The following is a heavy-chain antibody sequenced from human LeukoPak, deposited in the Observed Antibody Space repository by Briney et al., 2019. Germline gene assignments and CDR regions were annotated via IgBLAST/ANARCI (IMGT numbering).Heavy chain of an antibody. Sequence: GGSLRLSCAASGFTFSSYSMNWVRQAPGKGLEWVSSISSSSSYIYYADSVKGRFTISRDNAKNSLYLQMNSLRAEDTAVYYCARDPTIYYYDSSGYTDAFDIWGQGTMVTASS. V-gene: IGHV3-21*01. CDR3: ARDPTIYYYDSSGYTDAFDI. J-gene: IGHJ3*02. CDR2: ISSSSSYI. D-gene: IGHD3-22*01. CDR1: GFTFSSYS.